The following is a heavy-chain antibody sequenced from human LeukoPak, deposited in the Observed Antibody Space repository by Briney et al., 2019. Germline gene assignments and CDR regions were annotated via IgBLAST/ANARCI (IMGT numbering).Heavy chain of an antibody. V-gene: IGHV3-48*01. CDR1: GFTFSSNG. Sequence: GGSLRLSCAASGFTFSSNGMNWVRQAPGKGLEWVSYISATGGTIYYADSVKGRFTISRDNSKNTLYLQMNSLRAEDTAVYYCARDKVSSSWPYYFDYWGQGTLVTVSS. CDR2: ISATGGTI. J-gene: IGHJ4*02. D-gene: IGHD6-13*01. CDR3: ARDKVSSSWPYYFDY.